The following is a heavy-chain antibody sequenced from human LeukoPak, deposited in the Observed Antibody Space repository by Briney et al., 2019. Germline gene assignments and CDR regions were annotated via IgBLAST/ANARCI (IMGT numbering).Heavy chain of an antibody. V-gene: IGHV3-20*04. J-gene: IGHJ4*02. D-gene: IGHD3-10*01. Sequence: PGGSLRLSCAASGFTFDDYGMSWVRQAPGKGLEWVSGINWNGGSTGYADSVKGRFTISRDNAKNSLYLQMSSLRAEDTALYYCASTMVRGVIITKHFDYWGQGTLVTVSS. CDR2: INWNGGST. CDR3: ASTMVRGVIITKHFDY. CDR1: GFTFDDYG.